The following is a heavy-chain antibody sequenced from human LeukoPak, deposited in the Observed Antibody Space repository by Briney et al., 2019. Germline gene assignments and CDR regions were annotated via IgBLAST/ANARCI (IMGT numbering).Heavy chain of an antibody. Sequence: GGSLRLSCAASGFTFSSYSMNWVRQAPGKGLEWVANIKQDGSEKYYVDSVKGRFTISRDNAKNSLYLQMNSLRAEDTAVYYCVSTSCYVCGFDPWGQGTLVTVSS. D-gene: IGHD2-2*01. CDR2: IKQDGSEK. J-gene: IGHJ5*02. V-gene: IGHV3-7*01. CDR3: VSTSCYVCGFDP. CDR1: GFTFSSYS.